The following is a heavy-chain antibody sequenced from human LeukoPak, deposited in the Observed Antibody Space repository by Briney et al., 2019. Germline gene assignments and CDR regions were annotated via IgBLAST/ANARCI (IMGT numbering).Heavy chain of an antibody. CDR2: IKQDGSEK. V-gene: IGHV3-7*01. D-gene: IGHD5-18*01. CDR1: GFTFSSYW. CDR3: ARAPDTAMVAFDY. Sequence: PGGSLRLSCAASGFTFSSYWMSWVRQAPGKGLEWVANIKQDGSEKYYVDSVKGRFTISRDNAKNSLHLQMNSLRGEDTAVYYCARAPDTAMVAFDYWGQGTLVTVSS. J-gene: IGHJ4*02.